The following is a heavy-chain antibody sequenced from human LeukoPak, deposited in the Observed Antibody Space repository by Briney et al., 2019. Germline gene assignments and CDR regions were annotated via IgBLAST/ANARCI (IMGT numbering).Heavy chain of an antibody. V-gene: IGHV3-66*01. Sequence: TGGSLRLSCAASGFTVNSNYMSWVRQAPGKGLEWVSVIYSGGSTYYADSVKGRFTISRDNAKNSLYLQMNSLRAEDTAVYYCASSGWDYDSSGNTLSYWGQGTLATVSS. D-gene: IGHD3-22*01. J-gene: IGHJ4*02. CDR2: IYSGGST. CDR1: GFTVNSNY. CDR3: ASSGWDYDSSGNTLSY.